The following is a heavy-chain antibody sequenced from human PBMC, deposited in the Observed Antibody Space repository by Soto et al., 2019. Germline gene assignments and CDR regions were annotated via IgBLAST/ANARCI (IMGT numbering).Heavy chain of an antibody. CDR1: GGTFSSYA. V-gene: IGHV1-69*06. CDR2: IIPIFGTA. D-gene: IGHD5-12*01. J-gene: IGHJ3*02. CDR3: ARVRGDGYRIRMPDAFDI. Sequence: SVKVSCQASGGTFSSYAISWVRQAPGQGLEWMGGIIPIFGTANYAQKFQGRVTITADKSTSTAYMELSSLRSEDTAVYYWARVRGDGYRIRMPDAFDIWGQGTMVTISS.